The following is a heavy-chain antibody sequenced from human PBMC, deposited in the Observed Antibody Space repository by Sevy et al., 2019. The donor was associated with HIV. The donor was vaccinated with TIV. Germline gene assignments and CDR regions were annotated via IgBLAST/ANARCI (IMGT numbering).Heavy chain of an antibody. J-gene: IGHJ4*02. CDR2: ISGSGTSK. Sequence: GGSLRLSCAASGFTFSDYYMTWIRQAPGKGLEWVSHISGSGTSKDYADSVEGRFSISRDNAQNSLYLQMNSLRAEDTAVYYCAGSNNAGVVTFYYDTSGYYSDFWGQGTLVTVSS. V-gene: IGHV3-11*01. CDR3: AGSNNAGVVTFYYDTSGYYSDF. D-gene: IGHD3-22*01. CDR1: GFTFSDYY.